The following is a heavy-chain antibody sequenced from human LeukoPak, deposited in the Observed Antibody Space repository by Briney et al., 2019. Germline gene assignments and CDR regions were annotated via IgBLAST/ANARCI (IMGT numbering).Heavy chain of an antibody. J-gene: IGHJ5*02. V-gene: IGHV3-49*03. Sequence: GGSLGLSCPASGLTFGVYAMSWFRQAPGKGLEWVGFIRSKAYGGTTEYAASVKGRFTISRDDSKSIAYLQMNSLKTEDTAVYYCTRNQLRWWFDPWGQGTLVTVSS. D-gene: IGHD4-23*01. CDR2: IRSKAYGGTT. CDR3: TRNQLRWWFDP. CDR1: GLTFGVYA.